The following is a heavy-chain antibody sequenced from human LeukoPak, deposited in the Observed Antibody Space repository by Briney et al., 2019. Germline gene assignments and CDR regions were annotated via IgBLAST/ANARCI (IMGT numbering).Heavy chain of an antibody. CDR1: GFTSSNYA. J-gene: IGHJ4*02. CDR2: IRGTSGNT. CDR3: ARDFGGNAIFDF. V-gene: IGHV3-23*01. D-gene: IGHD4-23*01. Sequence: GGSLRLSCAASGFTSSNYAMSWVRQAPGKGLEWVSVIRGTSGNTNYADSVKGRFTISRDNSKNMLYLQMDSLRVEDTAVYYCARDFGGNAIFDFWGQGTLVTVSS.